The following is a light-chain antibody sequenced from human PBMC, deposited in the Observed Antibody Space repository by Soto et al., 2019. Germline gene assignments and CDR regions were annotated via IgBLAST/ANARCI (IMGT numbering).Light chain of an antibody. J-gene: IGKJ2*03. CDR3: QQSYTAPR. V-gene: IGKV1-8*01. Sequence: AIRMTQSPSSLSASTGDRVTITCRASQGISSYLAWYQQKPGKAPKLLIYAASTLQSGVPSRFSGSESGTDFTLTISSLQPGDFGTYYCQQSYTAPRFGQGTKVDIK. CDR1: QGISSY. CDR2: AAS.